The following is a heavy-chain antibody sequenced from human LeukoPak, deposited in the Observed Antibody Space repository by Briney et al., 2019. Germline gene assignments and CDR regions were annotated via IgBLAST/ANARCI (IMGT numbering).Heavy chain of an antibody. V-gene: IGHV3-21*01. CDR2: IRSTTTDM. CDR1: GFSLRTFT. CDR3: TRDRLFDW. Sequence: PGGSLRLSCAASGFSLRTFTLHWVRQAPGKGLEWVSSIRSTTTDMSYTGSVKGRFSISRDNAKNSLSLQMNSLRVEDTAVYYCTRDRLFDWWGQGTLVTVSS. J-gene: IGHJ4*02. D-gene: IGHD6-6*01.